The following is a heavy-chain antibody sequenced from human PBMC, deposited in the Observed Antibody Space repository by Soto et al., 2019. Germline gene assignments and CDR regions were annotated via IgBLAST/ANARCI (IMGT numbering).Heavy chain of an antibody. CDR2: INHSGST. D-gene: IGHD3-10*01. CDR3: ARGRGDGYNQHWYFDL. Sequence: SETLSLTCAVYGGSFSGYYWSWIRQPPGKGLEWIGEINHSGSTNYNPSLKSRVSISVGTPNNQFSLKLTSVTAADTAVYYCARGRGDGYNQHWYFDLWGRGTLVTVSS. CDR1: GGSFSGYY. V-gene: IGHV4-34*01. J-gene: IGHJ2*01.